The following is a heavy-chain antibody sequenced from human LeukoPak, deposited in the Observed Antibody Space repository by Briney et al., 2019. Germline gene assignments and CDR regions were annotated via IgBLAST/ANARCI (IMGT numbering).Heavy chain of an antibody. CDR1: GFTVSSKY. Sequence: GGSLRLSCVASGFTVSSKYMSWVRQAPGKGLEWVSVICSGGSTDYPDSVKGRFTISRDNSKNTVYLQMNSLRAEDTAVYYCARGVEEVTFGAFDIWGQGTMVTVSS. V-gene: IGHV3-66*01. J-gene: IGHJ3*02. CDR2: ICSGGST. D-gene: IGHD3-16*01. CDR3: ARGVEEVTFGAFDI.